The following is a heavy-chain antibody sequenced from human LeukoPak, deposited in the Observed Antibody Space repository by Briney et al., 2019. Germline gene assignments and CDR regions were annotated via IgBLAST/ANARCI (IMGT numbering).Heavy chain of an antibody. CDR3: VTGSSGYFFDL. CDR2: ISNDGGGT. V-gene: IGHV3-23*01. CDR1: GFIFNNYG. D-gene: IGHD3-22*01. Sequence: PGGSLRLSCAASGFIFNNYGLVWVRQAPGKGLEWVSAISNDGGGTTYADFVKGRFSVSRDNSKNTLFLQMNSLRAEDTALYYCVTGSSGYFFDLWGQGTLVTVSS. J-gene: IGHJ4*02.